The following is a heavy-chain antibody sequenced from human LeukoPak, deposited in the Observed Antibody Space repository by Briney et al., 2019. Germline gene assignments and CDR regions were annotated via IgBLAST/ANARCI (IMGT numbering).Heavy chain of an antibody. CDR2: IYHSGST. CDR1: GGSFSGYY. Sequence: SETLSLTCAVSGGSFSGYYWTWIRQPPGKGLEWIGEIYHSGSTNYNPSLKSRVTISVDKSKNQFSLKLSSVTAADTAVYYCAIVSSYEGHDYWGQGTLVTVSS. D-gene: IGHD5-18*01. V-gene: IGHV4-34*01. CDR3: AIVSSYEGHDY. J-gene: IGHJ4*02.